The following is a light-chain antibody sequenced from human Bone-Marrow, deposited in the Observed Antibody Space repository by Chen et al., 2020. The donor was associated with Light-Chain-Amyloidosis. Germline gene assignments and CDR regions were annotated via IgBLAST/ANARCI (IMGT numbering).Light chain of an antibody. CDR1: QSLVYSNGNTY. Sequence: DVVMTQSPLSLPVTLGQPASISCRSSQSLVYSNGNTYLNWFQQRPGQSPRHLIYQVSNRDSGVPDRISGSGSGNDFTLKISKVEAEDVVVYYCMQGTHWPPFTFGPGTKVDIK. CDR3: MQGTHWPPFT. V-gene: IGKV2-30*01. J-gene: IGKJ3*01. CDR2: QVS.